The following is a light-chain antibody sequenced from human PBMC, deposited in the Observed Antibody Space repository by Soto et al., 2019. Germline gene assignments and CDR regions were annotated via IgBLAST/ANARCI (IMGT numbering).Light chain of an antibody. Sequence: QSVLTQPASVSGSPGQSITVSCTGTSSDVGSYKFVSWYQQHPVKAPKLMIYEGSKRPSGVPNRFSGSKSGNTASLTISGLQAEDEADYYCCSYAGSSTLVFGGGTKLTVL. V-gene: IGLV2-23*01. CDR2: EGS. CDR1: SSDVGSYKF. J-gene: IGLJ2*01. CDR3: CSYAGSSTLV.